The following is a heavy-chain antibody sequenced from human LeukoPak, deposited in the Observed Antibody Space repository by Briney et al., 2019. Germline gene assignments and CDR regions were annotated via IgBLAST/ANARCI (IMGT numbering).Heavy chain of an antibody. Sequence: PGGSLRLSCSASGFTYSAYWMHWVRQAPGRGLVWVSYVDNDGRGTAYVDSVKGRFTISRDNAKNTVYLQMNSLRVDDTAVYYCARDGSGSIDLDHWGQGTLVTVSS. CDR1: GFTYSAYW. D-gene: IGHD3-3*01. J-gene: IGHJ4*02. V-gene: IGHV3-74*01. CDR3: ARDGSGSIDLDH. CDR2: VDNDGRGT.